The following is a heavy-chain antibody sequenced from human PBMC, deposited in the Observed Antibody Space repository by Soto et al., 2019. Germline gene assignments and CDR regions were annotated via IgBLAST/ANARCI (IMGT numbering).Heavy chain of an antibody. CDR3: VKDMGSGSYPNWFDP. CDR1: GFTFSSYG. CDR2: ISYDGSNK. V-gene: IGHV3-30*18. Sequence: QVQLVESGGGVVQPGRSLRLSCAASGFTFSSYGMHWVRQAPGKGLEWVAVISYDGSNKYYSDSVKGPFTISRDNSKNTLHLPMNSVTAEDTGVYYCVKDMGSGSYPNWFDPWGQGTLVTVSS. J-gene: IGHJ5*02. D-gene: IGHD1-26*01.